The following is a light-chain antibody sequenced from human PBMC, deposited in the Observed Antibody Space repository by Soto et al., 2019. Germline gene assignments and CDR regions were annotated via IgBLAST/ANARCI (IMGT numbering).Light chain of an antibody. CDR2: DAS. CDR1: QTISVS. J-gene: IGKJ1*01. V-gene: IGKV1-5*01. Sequence: IQMTQSPSTLSASVGDTVTITCRASQTISVSLAWYRQKPGKAPNLLIYDASTLQEGVPSRLSGSGSGTEFTLNVTRLQPDDFATYFCQQYDKYSTFGHGTKVDVK. CDR3: QQYDKYST.